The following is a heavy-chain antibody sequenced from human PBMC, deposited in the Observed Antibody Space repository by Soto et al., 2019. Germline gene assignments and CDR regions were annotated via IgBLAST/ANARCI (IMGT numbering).Heavy chain of an antibody. CDR1: GYSFSSYG. CDR2: ISAYNGNT. D-gene: IGHD3-3*01. Sequence: XPVKVSCYAAGYSFSSYGISWVRQAPGEGLEWMGWISAYNGNTNYAQNLQYRVTLTTDTSTYTAYMELRSLQSDDTAVYYCARDFRSDLSVPGVVFDCCGQRALVTVSS. V-gene: IGHV1-18*01. J-gene: IGHJ4*02. CDR3: ARDFRSDLSVPGVVFDC.